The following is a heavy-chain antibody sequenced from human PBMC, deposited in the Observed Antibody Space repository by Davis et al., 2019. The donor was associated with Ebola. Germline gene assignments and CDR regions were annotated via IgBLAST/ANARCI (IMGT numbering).Heavy chain of an antibody. Sequence: SVKVSCKASGDTFSTNSVIWVRQAPGQGLEWMGELTPLFATPSYSQKFQGRVTITADESTATAYMELSGLGSEDSAIYYCATAENSFGVVSRHYFESWGQGTLVTVSA. D-gene: IGHD3-3*01. V-gene: IGHV1-69*13. CDR1: GDTFSTNS. CDR3: ATAENSFGVVSRHYFES. CDR2: LTPLFATP. J-gene: IGHJ4*02.